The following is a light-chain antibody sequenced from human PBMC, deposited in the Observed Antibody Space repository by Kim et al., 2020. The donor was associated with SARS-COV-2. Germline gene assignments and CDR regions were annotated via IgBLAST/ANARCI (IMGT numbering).Light chain of an antibody. CDR3: QQYGSSPRT. CDR1: ESVSATY. J-gene: IGKJ1*01. Sequence: SPGERATLSCRTSESVSATYIAWYQQKPGQAPRLLIYGASSRATGIPDRFSGSGSGTDFTLTINRLEPVDFAVYYCQQYGSSPRTFGQGTKVDIK. V-gene: IGKV3-20*01. CDR2: GAS.